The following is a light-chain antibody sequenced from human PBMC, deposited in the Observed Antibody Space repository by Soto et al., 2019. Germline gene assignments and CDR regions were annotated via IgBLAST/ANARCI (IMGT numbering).Light chain of an antibody. V-gene: IGKV3-15*01. CDR1: QSISDT. J-gene: IGKJ1*01. Sequence: VVMTQSPATLSVSPGGRATLSCRASQSISDTLAWYQQKPGKAPRLLIHGASTRATGFPARFSGSGSGTDFTLTISRLQSEDFAVYYCQQYNNWPWTFGQGTKLEIK. CDR2: GAS. CDR3: QQYNNWPWT.